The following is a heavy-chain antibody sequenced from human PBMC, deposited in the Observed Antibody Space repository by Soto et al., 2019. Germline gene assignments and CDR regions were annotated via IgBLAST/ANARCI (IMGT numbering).Heavy chain of an antibody. V-gene: IGHV4-30-2*03. D-gene: IGHD1-26*01. Sequence: SETLSLTCAVSGGSISSGGYSWSWIRQPPGKGLEWIGSIYYSGSTYYNPSLKSRVTISVDTSKNQFSLKLSSVTAADMAVYYCARRGGSSPFDYWGQGTLVTVSS. CDR3: ARRGGSSPFDY. CDR2: IYYSGST. CDR1: GGSISSGGYS. J-gene: IGHJ4*02.